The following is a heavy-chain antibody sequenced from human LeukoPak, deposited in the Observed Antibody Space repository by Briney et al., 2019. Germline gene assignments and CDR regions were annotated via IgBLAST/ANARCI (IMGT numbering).Heavy chain of an antibody. CDR2: MNPKSGDA. CDR1: GYTFTTYD. V-gene: IGHV1-8*03. CDR3: ARGPFGNCGGGPCHFRDIDNWYDP. D-gene: IGHD2-21*01. J-gene: IGHJ5*02. Sequence: ASVKVSCKASGYTFTTYDINWVRQAAGQVFEWMGWMNPKSGDAGYADKFQGRVAITRDTSINTAYLELSALTSDDTAVYYCARGPFGNCGGGPCHFRDIDNWYDPWGQGTLVTVSS.